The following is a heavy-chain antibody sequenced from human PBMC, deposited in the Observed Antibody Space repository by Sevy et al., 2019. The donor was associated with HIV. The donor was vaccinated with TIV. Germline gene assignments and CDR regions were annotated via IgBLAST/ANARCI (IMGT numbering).Heavy chain of an antibody. CDR2: FDPEDGET. V-gene: IGHV1-24*01. J-gene: IGHJ4*02. CDR1: GYTLTELS. CDR3: ATGKPYYYGSGSYYYFDY. Sequence: ALVKVSCKVSGYTLTELSMHWVRQAPGKGLEWMGGFDPEDGETIYAQKFQGRVTMTEDTSTDTAYMELSSLRSEDTAVYYCATGKPYYYGSGSYYYFDYWGQGTLVTVSS. D-gene: IGHD3-10*01.